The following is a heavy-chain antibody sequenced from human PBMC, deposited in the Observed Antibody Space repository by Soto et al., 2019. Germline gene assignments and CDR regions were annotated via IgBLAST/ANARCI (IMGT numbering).Heavy chain of an antibody. Sequence: SETLSLTCTVSGGSISSSSYYWGWIRQPPGKGLEWIGSIYYSGSTYYNPSHKSRVTISVDTSKNQFSLKLSSVTAADTAVYYCARDQYDYVWGSYRPCGYYYYYGMDVWGQGTTVTVSS. CDR3: ARDQYDYVWGSYRPCGYYYYYGMDV. D-gene: IGHD3-16*02. V-gene: IGHV4-39*07. CDR2: IYYSGST. CDR1: GGSISSSSYY. J-gene: IGHJ6*02.